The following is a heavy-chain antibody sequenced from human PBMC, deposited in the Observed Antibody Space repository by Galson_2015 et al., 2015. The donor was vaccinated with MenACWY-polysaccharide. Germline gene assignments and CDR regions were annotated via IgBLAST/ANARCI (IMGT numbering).Heavy chain of an antibody. Sequence: SETLSLTCTVSGASISNYYWNWIRQSAGKGLEWIGRVYASGSTNSNPSLKSRLTMSVDTSKNQLSLRLSSVTAADTAVYYCAKVRGEQWPRYSMDVWGQRTTVPVSS. V-gene: IGHV4-4*07. J-gene: IGHJ6*02. CDR3: AKVRGEQWPRYSMDV. D-gene: IGHD6-19*01. CDR1: GASISNYY. CDR2: VYASGST.